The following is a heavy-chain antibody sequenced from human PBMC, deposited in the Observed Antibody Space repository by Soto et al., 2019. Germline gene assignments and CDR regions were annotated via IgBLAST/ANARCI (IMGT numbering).Heavy chain of an antibody. D-gene: IGHD6-13*01. V-gene: IGHV5-10-1*01. J-gene: IGHJ6*02. CDR1: GYSFSGYW. Sequence: GESLKISCKGSGYSFSGYWISWVRQMPGKGLEWMGRIDPTDSYINYSPSFQGHVTISADKSISTAYLQWSSLTASDTAMYYCARQIIAAAGDDYYYYGMDVWGQGTTVTVSS. CDR2: IDPTDSYI. CDR3: ARQIIAAAGDDYYYYGMDV.